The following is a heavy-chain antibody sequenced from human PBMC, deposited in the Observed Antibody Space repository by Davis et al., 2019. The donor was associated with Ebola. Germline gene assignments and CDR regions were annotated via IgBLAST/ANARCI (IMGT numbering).Heavy chain of an antibody. D-gene: IGHD3-16*02. CDR2: IIPMFGTT. Sequence: SVKVSCKASGATFSNYAISWVRQAPGQGLEWMGEIIPMFGTTTYAQKFQGRVTITADESTSTAYVELSSLRSEDTAVYYCARDRYDYVWGSYRSPGAIYYYYGMDVWGQGTTVTVSS. CDR1: GATFSNYA. V-gene: IGHV1-69*13. CDR3: ARDRYDYVWGSYRSPGAIYYYYGMDV. J-gene: IGHJ6*02.